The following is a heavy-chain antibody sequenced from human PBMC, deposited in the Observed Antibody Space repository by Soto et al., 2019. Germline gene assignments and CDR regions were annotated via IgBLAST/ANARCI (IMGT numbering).Heavy chain of an antibody. CDR3: AKDLSFRQQLVRFSYFDY. CDR1: GFTFSSYA. Sequence: GGSLRLSCAASGFTFSSYAMSWVRQAPGKGLEWVSAISGSGGSTYYADSVKGRFTISRDNSKNTMYLQMNSLRAEDTAVYYCAKDLSFRQQLVRFSYFDYWGQGTLVTVSS. V-gene: IGHV3-23*01. D-gene: IGHD6-13*01. J-gene: IGHJ4*02. CDR2: ISGSGGST.